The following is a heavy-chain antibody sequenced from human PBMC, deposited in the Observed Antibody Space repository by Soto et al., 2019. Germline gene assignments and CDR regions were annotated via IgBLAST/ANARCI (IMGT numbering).Heavy chain of an antibody. V-gene: IGHV1-2*02. CDR2: LNPNSGAT. CDR3: ARQSCGSTSCFYDY. CDR1: EYTFTDNY. D-gene: IGHD2-2*01. J-gene: IGHJ4*02. Sequence: GASVKVSCKTSEYTFTDNYIYWIRQAPGQGLEWMGWLNPNSGATDFAQRFQGRVTPTSDTSISTAYMELNRLTSDDTAVFYCARQSCGSTSCFYDYWGPGTLVTVSS.